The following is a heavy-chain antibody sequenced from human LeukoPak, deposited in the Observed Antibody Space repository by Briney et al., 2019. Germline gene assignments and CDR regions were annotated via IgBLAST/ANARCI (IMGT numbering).Heavy chain of an antibody. CDR2: ISAYNGNT. V-gene: IGHV1-18*01. CDR1: GYTFTSYA. D-gene: IGHD3-9*01. J-gene: IGHJ4*02. Sequence: GASVKVSCKASGYTFTSYAMNWVRQAPGQGLEWMGWISAYNGNTNYAQKLQGRVTMTTDTSTSTAYMELRSLRSDDTAVYYCARDSVERYYDILTGYPNFDYWGQGTLVTVSS. CDR3: ARDSVERYYDILTGYPNFDY.